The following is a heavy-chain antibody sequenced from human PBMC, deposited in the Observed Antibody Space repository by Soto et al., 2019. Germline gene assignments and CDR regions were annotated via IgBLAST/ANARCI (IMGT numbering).Heavy chain of an antibody. CDR1: GFTVSSKS. D-gene: IGHD3-10*01. CDR3: SRGLTYYYGSGSPS. J-gene: IGHJ4*02. Sequence: EVPLVESGGGLVQPGGSLRLSCAASGFTVSSKSMSWVRQAPGKGLEWFSLIYSGGSTYYTDSVKGRFTISRDNSKNTMYLQMNSLRAEDTAVYFCSRGLTYYYGSGSPSWGQGTLVTVSS. V-gene: IGHV3-66*01. CDR2: IYSGGST.